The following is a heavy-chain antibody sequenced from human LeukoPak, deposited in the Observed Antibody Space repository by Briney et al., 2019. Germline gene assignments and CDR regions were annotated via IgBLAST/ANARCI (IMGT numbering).Heavy chain of an antibody. V-gene: IGHV3-30*04. CDR1: GFTFSSYT. CDR2: ISYDGSNK. D-gene: IGHD1-1*01. J-gene: IGHJ4*02. Sequence: GGSLRLSCAASGFTFSSYTMHWVRQAPGKGLEWVAVISYDGSNKYYADSVKGRFTISRDNSKNTLYLQMNSLRVEDTAVYYCARRTTGRTFGSLREIKRSREIDYWGQGTLVTVSS. CDR3: ARRTTGRTFGSLREIKRSREIDY.